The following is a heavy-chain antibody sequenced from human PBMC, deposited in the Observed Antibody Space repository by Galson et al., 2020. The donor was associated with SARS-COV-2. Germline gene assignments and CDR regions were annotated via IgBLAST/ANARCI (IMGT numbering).Heavy chain of an antibody. CDR3: AVLSIAAAVVDC. J-gene: IGHJ4*02. D-gene: IGHD6-13*01. Sequence: HPGGSLRLSCAAPGFILDSYWLSWVRQAPGKGLEWVANIKQNGSENYYVDSVKGRVTLSRDHSKNSLIRHMNRRRAEDTAVYYCAVLSIAAAVVDCWGQGTLVTVSS. CDR2: IKQNGSEN. V-gene: IGHV3-7*02. CDR1: GFILDSYW.